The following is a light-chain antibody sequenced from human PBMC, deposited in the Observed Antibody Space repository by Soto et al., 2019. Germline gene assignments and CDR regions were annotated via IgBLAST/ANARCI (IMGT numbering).Light chain of an antibody. V-gene: IGLV4-69*01. CDR3: QTWNTGIRV. CDR2: LNSDGSH. CDR1: SGHSNYA. J-gene: IGLJ3*02. Sequence: QSVLTQSPSASASLGASVKLTCTLSSGHSNYAIAWHQQQPEKGPRYLMKLNSDGSHRKGDGIPDRFSGSSSGAERYLTISSLQSEDEADYYCQTWNTGIRVFGGGTQLTVL.